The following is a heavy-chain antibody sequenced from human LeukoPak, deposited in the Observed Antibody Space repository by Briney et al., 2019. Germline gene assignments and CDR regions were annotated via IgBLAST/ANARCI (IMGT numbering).Heavy chain of an antibody. CDR1: GFTFSSYA. J-gene: IGHJ6*02. D-gene: IGHD2-21*02. Sequence: PGGSLSLSCAASGFTFSSYAIHWVRKAPDKGLERVAVISYDGSNKYYADSVKGRFTISRDNSKNTLYLQMNSLRAEDTAVYYCASLALIVVVTAIHAGGRYYGMDVWGQGTTVTVSS. V-gene: IGHV3-30*04. CDR2: ISYDGSNK. CDR3: ASLALIVVVTAIHAGGRYYGMDV.